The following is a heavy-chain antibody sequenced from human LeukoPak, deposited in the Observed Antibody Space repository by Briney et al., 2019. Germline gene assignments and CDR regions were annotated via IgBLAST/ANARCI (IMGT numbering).Heavy chain of an antibody. J-gene: IGHJ4*02. CDR2: IYYSGST. D-gene: IGHD3-10*01. Sequence: SETLSLTCTVSGGSISSGGYYWSWIRQHPGKGLEWIGYIYYSGSTYYNPSLKSRITISVDTSKNQFSLKLSSVTAADTAVYYCARVEAFYGPGHFDYWGQGTLVTVSS. CDR3: ARVEAFYGPGHFDY. CDR1: GGSISSGGYY. V-gene: IGHV4-31*03.